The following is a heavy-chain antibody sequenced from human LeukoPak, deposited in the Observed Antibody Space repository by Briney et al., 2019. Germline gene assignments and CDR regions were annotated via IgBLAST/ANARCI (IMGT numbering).Heavy chain of an antibody. CDR1: GFTFSSYG. CDR3: AREGDGYNSPIDY. CDR2: ISYDGSNK. J-gene: IGHJ4*02. D-gene: IGHD5-24*01. Sequence: GGSLRLSCAASGFTFSSYGMHWVRQAPGKGLEWVAVISYDGSNKYYADSVKGRFTISRDNARNSVYLQMNSLRAEDTAVYYCAREGDGYNSPIDYWGQGTPVTVSS. V-gene: IGHV3-30*03.